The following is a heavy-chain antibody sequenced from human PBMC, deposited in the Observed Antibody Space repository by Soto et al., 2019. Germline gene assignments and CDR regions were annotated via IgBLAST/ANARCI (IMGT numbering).Heavy chain of an antibody. Sequence: SETLSLTCTVSGGSISSSSYYWGWIRQPPGKGLEWIGSIYYSGSTYYNPSLKSRVTISVDTSKNQFSLKLSSVTAADTAVYYCARHKAAADKFDYWGQGTLVTVSS. CDR2: IYYSGST. J-gene: IGHJ4*02. CDR1: GGSISSSSYY. D-gene: IGHD6-13*01. V-gene: IGHV4-39*01. CDR3: ARHKAAADKFDY.